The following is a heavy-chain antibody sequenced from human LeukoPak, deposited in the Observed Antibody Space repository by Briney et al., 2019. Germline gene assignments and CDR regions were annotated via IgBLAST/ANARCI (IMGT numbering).Heavy chain of an antibody. CDR3: AKTYRDDNRIDY. V-gene: IGHV3-23*01. CDR1: GFTLSSYA. J-gene: IGHJ4*02. Sequence: GGSLRLSCAASGFTLSSYAMSWVRQAPGKGLEWVSAISGSGGSTYYADSVKGRFTISRDNSKNTLYLQMNSLGAEDTAVYYCAKTYRDDNRIDYWGQGTLVTVSS. CDR2: ISGSGGST. D-gene: IGHD1-1*01.